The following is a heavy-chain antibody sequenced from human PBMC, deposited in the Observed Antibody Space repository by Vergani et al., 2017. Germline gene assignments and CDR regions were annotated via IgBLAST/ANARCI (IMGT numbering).Heavy chain of an antibody. J-gene: IGHJ2*01. Sequence: EVQLLESGGGLVQPGGSLRLSCAASGFTFSSYAMSWVRQAPGKGLEWVSGISWNSGSIGYADSVKGRFTISRDNAKNSLYLQMNSLRVEDTALYYCAKEYYYGDYVTPDWYFDLWGRGTLVTVSS. CDR1: GFTFSSYA. V-gene: IGHV3-9*01. D-gene: IGHD4-17*01. CDR2: ISWNSGSI. CDR3: AKEYYYGDYVTPDWYFDL.